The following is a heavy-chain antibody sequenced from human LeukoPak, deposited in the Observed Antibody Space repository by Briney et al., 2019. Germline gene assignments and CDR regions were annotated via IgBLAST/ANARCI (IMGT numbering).Heavy chain of an antibody. J-gene: IGHJ4*02. CDR3: AKIPKGGYFDY. D-gene: IGHD2-2*01. CDR1: GFTFNNYA. V-gene: IGHV3-23*01. CDR2: ISPSGDST. Sequence: GGSLRLSCSASGFTFNNYAMNWVRQAPGKGLEWVSHISPSGDSTYYADSVKGRFTISRDSSKNTLSLQMNSLRAEDTAVYYCAKIPKGGYFDYWGQGTLVTVSS.